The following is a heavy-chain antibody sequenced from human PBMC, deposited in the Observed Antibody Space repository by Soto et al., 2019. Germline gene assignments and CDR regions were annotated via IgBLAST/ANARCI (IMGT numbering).Heavy chain of an antibody. CDR3: ASNPGIAAAGSWEYYGMDV. CDR1: GGSISSSSYY. J-gene: IGHJ6*02. D-gene: IGHD6-13*01. CDR2: IYYSGST. Sequence: SETLSLTCTVSGGSISSSSYYWGWIRQPPGKGLEWIGSIYYSGSTYYNPSLKSRVTISVDTSKNQFSLKLSSVTAADTAVYYCASNPGIAAAGSWEYYGMDVWGQGTKVTVSS. V-gene: IGHV4-39*01.